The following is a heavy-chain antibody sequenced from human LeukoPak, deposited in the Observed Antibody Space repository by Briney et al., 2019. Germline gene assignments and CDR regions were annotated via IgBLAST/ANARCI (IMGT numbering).Heavy chain of an antibody. D-gene: IGHD2-21*01. J-gene: IGHJ4*02. V-gene: IGHV3-30*01. CDR3: ARTSRPWHPIYSLLDY. CDR1: GFTFSMYS. Sequence: PGGSLRLSCAASGFTFSMYSTHWVRQAPGKGLEWVAVVSYDGSSQYYADSVKGRFTISRDNSKNTLYLQMNSLRAEDTAVYFCARTSRPWHPIYSLLDYWGQGTLVTVSS. CDR2: VSYDGSSQ.